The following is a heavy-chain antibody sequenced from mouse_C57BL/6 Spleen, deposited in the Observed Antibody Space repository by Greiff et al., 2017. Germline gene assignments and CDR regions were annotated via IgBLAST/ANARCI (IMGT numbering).Heavy chain of an antibody. CDR2: IWSGGST. CDR3: ARGGAWFAY. CDR1: GFSLTSYG. V-gene: IGHV2-2*01. J-gene: IGHJ3*01. Sequence: QVQLQQSGPGLVQPSQSLSITCTASGFSLTSYGVPWVRQSPGKGLEWLGEIWSGGSTDYYAAFISSLSISKAKSKIQVFFKRNSLQADDTAIYYCARGGAWFAYWGQGTLVTVSA.